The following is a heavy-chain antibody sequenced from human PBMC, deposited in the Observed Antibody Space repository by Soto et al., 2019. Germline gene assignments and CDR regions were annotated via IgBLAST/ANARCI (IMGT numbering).Heavy chain of an antibody. CDR1: RFSLSTRRKC. V-gene: IGHV2-70*01. Sequence: SGATLGNHKRTLTLTCRFWRFSLSTRRKCVSWIRQPPGKALEWLALIPWDDDNYYSTSLKTRLTISKDTSKNQVVLTMTNMDPVDTVTYYCARNTLGYSCGNLDFWGQGTLVTVSS. CDR3: ARNTLGYSCGNLDF. J-gene: IGHJ4*02. CDR2: IPWDDDN. D-gene: IGHD2-15*01.